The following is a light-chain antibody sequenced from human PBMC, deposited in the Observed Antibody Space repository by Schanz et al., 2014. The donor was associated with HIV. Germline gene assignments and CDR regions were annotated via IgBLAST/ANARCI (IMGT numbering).Light chain of an antibody. CDR3: QQYDSYST. CDR2: AAS. J-gene: IGKJ1*01. CDR1: QGISTY. Sequence: DIQLTQSPSFLSASVGDRVTITCRASQGISTYLAWHQQKPGKAPKLLIYAASTLQSEVPSRFSGSGSGTEFTLTISSLQPDDFATYYCQQYDSYSTFGQGTRVDFK. V-gene: IGKV1-9*01.